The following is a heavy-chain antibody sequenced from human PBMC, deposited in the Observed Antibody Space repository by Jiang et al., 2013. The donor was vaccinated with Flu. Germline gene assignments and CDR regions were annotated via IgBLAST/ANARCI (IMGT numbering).Heavy chain of an antibody. V-gene: IGHV5-10-1*01. CDR3: ASMGTGIHLGIDF. D-gene: IGHD5-18*01. CDR1: GYNFTNFW. CDR2: IDPSDSYT. Sequence: GAEVKKPGESLRISCKASGYNFTNFWISWVRQMPGKGLEWMGRIDPSDSYTNYVPSFQGHVTMSVDKSITTAYLQWSSLKASDTAIYYCASMGTGIHLGIDFWGQGTLVTVSS. J-gene: IGHJ4*02.